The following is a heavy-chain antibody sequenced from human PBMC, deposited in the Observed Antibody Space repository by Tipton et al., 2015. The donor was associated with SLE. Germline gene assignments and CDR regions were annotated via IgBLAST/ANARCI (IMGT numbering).Heavy chain of an antibody. D-gene: IGHD3-22*01. CDR1: GFTFSSYD. V-gene: IGHV3-13*01. Sequence: SLRLSCAASGFTFSSYDMYWVRQATGKGLEWVSAIGTAGDTYYPGSVKGRFTISRENAKNSLYLQMNSLRAGDTAVYYCARGGLEYYYDSSGYPPWNFDLWGRGTLVTVSS. CDR2: IGTAGDT. J-gene: IGHJ2*01. CDR3: ARGGLEYYYDSSGYPPWNFDL.